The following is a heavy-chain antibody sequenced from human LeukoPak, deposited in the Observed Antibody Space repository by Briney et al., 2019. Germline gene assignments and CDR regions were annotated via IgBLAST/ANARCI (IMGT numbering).Heavy chain of an antibody. D-gene: IGHD2/OR15-2a*01. CDR3: AIQRIVQNWFDP. CDR1: GYTFTSYA. J-gene: IGHJ5*02. CDR2: INAGNGNT. Sequence: ASVKVSCKASGYTFTSYAMHWVRQAPGQRLEWMGWINAGNGNTKYSQKFQGRVTITADESTSTAYMELSSLRSEDTAVYYCAIQRIVQNWFDPWGQGTLVTVSS. V-gene: IGHV1-3*01.